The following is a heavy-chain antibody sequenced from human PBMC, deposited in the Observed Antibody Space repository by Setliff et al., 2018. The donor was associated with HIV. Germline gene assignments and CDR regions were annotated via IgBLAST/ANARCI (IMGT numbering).Heavy chain of an antibody. CDR1: GYSFINYG. CDR3: ARARLQGIVTAVGPRDNCLDP. V-gene: IGHV1-18*01. D-gene: IGHD3-9*01. Sequence: ASVKVSCKASGYSFINYGTSWVRQAPGQGLEWMGWISAYTGHTDYASRLLGRVTLTTDKSTSTAYMELRSLSSDDTAVYFCARARLQGIVTAVGPRDNCLDPWSQGTRVTVSS. CDR2: ISAYTGHT. J-gene: IGHJ5*02.